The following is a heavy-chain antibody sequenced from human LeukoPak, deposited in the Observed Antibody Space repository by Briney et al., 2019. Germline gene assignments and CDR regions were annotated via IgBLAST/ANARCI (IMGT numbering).Heavy chain of an antibody. CDR2: ISYDGSNK. CDR1: GFTFSSYG. D-gene: IGHD3-9*01. J-gene: IGHJ5*02. CDR3: AKERYFDWLSPHRFDP. Sequence: PGGSLRLSCAASGFTFSSYGMHWVRQAPGKGLEWVAVISYDGSNKYYADSVKGRFTISRDNSKNTLYLQMNSLRAEDTAVYYCAKERYFDWLSPHRFDPWGQGTLVTVSS. V-gene: IGHV3-30*18.